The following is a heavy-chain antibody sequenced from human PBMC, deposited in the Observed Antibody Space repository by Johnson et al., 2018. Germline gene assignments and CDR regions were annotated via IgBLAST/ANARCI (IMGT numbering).Heavy chain of an antibody. Sequence: QVQLQESGPGLVKPSETLSLTCTVSGGSISSYYWSWIRQPPGKGLEWIGYISYSGTTNYNPSLKSRVTISVDTSKSQFSLKLSSVTAADTGGYYCARVPSGRPSYDYYMDVWGKGTTVTVSS. CDR1: GGSISSYY. CDR3: ARVPSGRPSYDYYMDV. D-gene: IGHD6-6*01. J-gene: IGHJ6*03. CDR2: ISYSGTT. V-gene: IGHV4-59*01.